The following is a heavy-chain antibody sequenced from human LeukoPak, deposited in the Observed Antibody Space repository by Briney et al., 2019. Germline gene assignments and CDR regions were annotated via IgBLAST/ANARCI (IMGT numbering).Heavy chain of an antibody. D-gene: IGHD3-10*01. CDR2: IYHSGST. J-gene: IGHJ5*02. Sequence: SETLSLTCAVSGGSISSSNWWSWVRQPPGKGLEWIGEIYHSGSTNYNPSLKSRVTISVDKSKNQFSLKLSSVTAADTAVYYCARETSYGSGSLASEYNWFDPWGQGTLVTVSS. V-gene: IGHV4-4*02. CDR3: ARETSYGSGSLASEYNWFDP. CDR1: GGSISSSNW.